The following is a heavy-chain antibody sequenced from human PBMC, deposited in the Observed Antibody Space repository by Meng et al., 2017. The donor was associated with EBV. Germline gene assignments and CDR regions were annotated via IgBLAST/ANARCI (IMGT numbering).Heavy chain of an antibody. J-gene: IGHJ4*02. V-gene: IGHV1-2*06. CDR2: INPNSGGT. Sequence: QVRLVQVGAEVKKPGASGKVSCKASGYTFTGYYMHWVRQASGQGLEWMGRINPNSGGTNYAQKFQGRVTMTRETSISTAYMELSRLRSDDTAVYYCARVGIAVAGTGDYWGQGTLVTVSS. CDR1: GYTFTGYY. CDR3: ARVGIAVAGTGDY. D-gene: IGHD6-19*01.